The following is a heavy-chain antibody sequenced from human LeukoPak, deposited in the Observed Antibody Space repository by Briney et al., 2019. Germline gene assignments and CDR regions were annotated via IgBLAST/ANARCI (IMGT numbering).Heavy chain of an antibody. CDR2: INTNTGNP. CDR1: GYTFTSYA. Sequence: GASVKVSCKASGYTFTSYAMNWVRQAPGQGLEWMGWINTNTGNPTYAQGFTGRFVFSLDTSVSTAYLQISSLKAEDTAVYYCARVASGSYYPDWFDPWGQGTLVTVSS. V-gene: IGHV7-4-1*02. CDR3: ARVASGSYYPDWFDP. J-gene: IGHJ5*02. D-gene: IGHD1-26*01.